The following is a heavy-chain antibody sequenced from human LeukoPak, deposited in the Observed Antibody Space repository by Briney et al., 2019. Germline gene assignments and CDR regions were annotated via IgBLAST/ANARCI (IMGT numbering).Heavy chain of an antibody. V-gene: IGHV4-34*01. Sequence: PSETLSLTCAVYGGSFSSYYWSWIRQPPGKGLEWIGEINHSGSTDYNPSLKSRVTISVDTSKNQFSLKLSSVTAADTAVYYCARGLYDYVWGSYRYTFVFDYWGQGTLVTVSS. CDR3: ARGLYDYVWGSYRYTFVFDY. CDR2: INHSGST. CDR1: GGSFSSYY. D-gene: IGHD3-16*02. J-gene: IGHJ4*02.